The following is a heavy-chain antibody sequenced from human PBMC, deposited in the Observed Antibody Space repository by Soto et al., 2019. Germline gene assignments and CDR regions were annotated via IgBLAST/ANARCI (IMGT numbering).Heavy chain of an antibody. V-gene: IGHV1-69*13. CDR3: ASAVSCRCGSCWFGP. CDR2: IIPIFGTA. Sequence: PVKVSWKTSGGTFSSYAISRVRQAPRQGLEWMGGIIPIFGTANYALKFQGRVTITADESTSTAYMELSSLRSEDTAVYYCASAVSCRCGSCWFGPWGQGTLVTVSS. CDR1: GGTFSSYA. J-gene: IGHJ5*02. D-gene: IGHD2-15*01.